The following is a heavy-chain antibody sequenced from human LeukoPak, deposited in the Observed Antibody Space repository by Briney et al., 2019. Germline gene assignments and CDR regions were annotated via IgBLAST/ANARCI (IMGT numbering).Heavy chain of an antibody. D-gene: IGHD2-2*01. CDR3: ARDVRHRYCSSISCYWGWFDP. V-gene: IGHV1-69*13. CDR2: IIPIFGSA. CDR1: RGTLSSYA. Sequence: SSVNVSCKACRGTLSSYAMSGVGQAPGQGREWMGVIIPIFGSANYAQRFQRRVTIIADESTSTAHMELSSLRSEDTAVYYCARDVRHRYCSSISCYWGWFDPWGQGTLVTVSS. J-gene: IGHJ5*02.